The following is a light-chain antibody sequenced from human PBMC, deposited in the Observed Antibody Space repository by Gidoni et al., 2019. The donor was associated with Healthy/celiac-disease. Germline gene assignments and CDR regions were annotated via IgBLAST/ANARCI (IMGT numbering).Light chain of an antibody. CDR1: QSVLYSSNNKNY. Sequence: DIRKTQAPESLDASLGERATNNCKSSQSVLYSSNNKNYLAWYQQKPGQPPKLLIYWASTRESGVPDRFSGSGSGTDFTLTISSLQAEDVAVYYCQQYYSTPYTFXQXTKLEIK. CDR2: WAS. CDR3: QQYYSTPYT. V-gene: IGKV4-1*01. J-gene: IGKJ2*01.